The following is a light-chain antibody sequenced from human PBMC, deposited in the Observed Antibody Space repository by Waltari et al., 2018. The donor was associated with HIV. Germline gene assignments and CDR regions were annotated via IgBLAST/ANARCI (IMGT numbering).Light chain of an antibody. V-gene: IGLV3-21*04. CDR3: QVWDAKHNHRI. Sequence: SFVLTHPPSVSLAAGKTATLTCGANDIGETTVSWLQWKAGQARGLAMVDDHDRPSWRYERLSGSNSGNTATLTISMVEAGVEADYFCQVWDAKHNHRIFGGGTRLTVL. CDR2: DDH. CDR1: DIGETT. J-gene: IGLJ2*01.